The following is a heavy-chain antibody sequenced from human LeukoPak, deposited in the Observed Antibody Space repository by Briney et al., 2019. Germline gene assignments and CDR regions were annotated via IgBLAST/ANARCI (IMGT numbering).Heavy chain of an antibody. Sequence: SETLSLSCGVYGVSFNGYYWSWIRQPPGKGLEWIGEISHSGNTNYNPSLKSRVTMSVDMSTKQLSLRLSSVTAADTAVYYCARCLIVTLAARGYRCYMDVWGNGTTVAVSS. J-gene: IGHJ6*03. CDR3: ARCLIVTLAARGYRCYMDV. CDR1: GVSFNGYY. CDR2: ISHSGNT. V-gene: IGHV4-34*01. D-gene: IGHD2-21*02.